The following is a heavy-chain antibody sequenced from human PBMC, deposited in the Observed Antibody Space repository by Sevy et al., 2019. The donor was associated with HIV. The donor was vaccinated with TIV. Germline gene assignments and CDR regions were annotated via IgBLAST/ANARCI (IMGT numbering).Heavy chain of an antibody. CDR2: ISGSGTRT. J-gene: IGHJ6*03. V-gene: IGHV3-23*01. CDR1: GFSFDSYG. CDR3: AKGGGHYDPDEIAYYFYYYNMDV. Sequence: GGSLRLSCAVSGFSFDSYGMTWVRQAPGKGLEWVSAISGSGTRTYYADSVKGRFIISRDNSKNTLDLQMNSLRAEDTAIYYCAKGGGHYDPDEIAYYFYYYNMDVWGKGTTLTVSS. D-gene: IGHD3-22*01.